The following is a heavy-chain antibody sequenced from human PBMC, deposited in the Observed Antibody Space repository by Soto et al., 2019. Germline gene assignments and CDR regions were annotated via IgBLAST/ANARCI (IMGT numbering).Heavy chain of an antibody. CDR1: GYTFTSYG. D-gene: IGHD1-26*01. J-gene: IGHJ6*02. CDR2: ISAYNGNT. Sequence: ASVKVSCKASGYTFTSYGISWVRQAPGQGLEWMGWISAYNGNTNYAQKLQGRVTMTTDTSTSTAYMELRSLRSDDTAVYYCARGIRTVGATPPQIIYYYYGMDVWGQGTTVTVSS. CDR3: ARGIRTVGATPPQIIYYYYGMDV. V-gene: IGHV1-18*01.